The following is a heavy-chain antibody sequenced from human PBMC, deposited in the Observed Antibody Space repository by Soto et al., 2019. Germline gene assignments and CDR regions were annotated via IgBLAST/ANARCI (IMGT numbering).Heavy chain of an antibody. Sequence: QVQLVESGGGVVQPGRSLRLSCAASGFTFSSYALHWVRQAPGKGLEWVAVISYDGSNKYYADSVKGRFTISRDNSKNTLYLQMNSLRAEDTAVYYCARDRIAAAGDDYWGQGTLVTVSS. CDR1: GFTFSSYA. V-gene: IGHV3-30-3*01. J-gene: IGHJ4*02. CDR3: ARDRIAAAGDDY. D-gene: IGHD6-13*01. CDR2: ISYDGSNK.